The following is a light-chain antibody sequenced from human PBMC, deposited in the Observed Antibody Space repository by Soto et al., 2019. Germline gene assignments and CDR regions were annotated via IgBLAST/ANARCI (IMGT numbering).Light chain of an antibody. CDR3: QQYGTSEII. Sequence: ERVLTQSPGTLSLSPGERATLSCRASQSLNNSFIAWYQQKPGQAPRLLIYDTSSRAAGIPDRFSGSGSGTDFTLTISRLEPEDFAVFYCQQYGTSEIIFGQGTRLEIK. CDR1: QSLNNSF. V-gene: IGKV3-20*01. CDR2: DTS. J-gene: IGKJ5*01.